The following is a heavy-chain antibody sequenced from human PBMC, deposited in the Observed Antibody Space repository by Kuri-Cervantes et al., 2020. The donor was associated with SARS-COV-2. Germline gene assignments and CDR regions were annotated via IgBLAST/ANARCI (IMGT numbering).Heavy chain of an antibody. J-gene: IGHJ4*01. V-gene: IGHV4-59*01. CDR1: GGSISSYY. CDR3: ARVYCSGGSCYFDY. Sequence: SETLSLTCTVSGGSISSYYWSWIRQPPGKGLEWIGYIYYSGSTNYNPSLKSRVTISVDTSKNQFSLKLSSVTAADTAVYYCARVYCSGGSCYFDYWGHGTLVTVSS. CDR2: IYYSGST. D-gene: IGHD2-15*01.